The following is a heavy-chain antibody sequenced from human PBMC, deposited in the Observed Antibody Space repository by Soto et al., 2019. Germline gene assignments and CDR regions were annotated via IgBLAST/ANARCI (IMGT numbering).Heavy chain of an antibody. CDR2: FYYSGST. J-gene: IGHJ3*02. CDR3: ARSSGYCTNGVCYTGPSSGTVRRAAFDI. D-gene: IGHD2-8*01. CDR1: GGSISSSSYY. Sequence: SETLSLTCTVSGGSISSSSYYWGWIRQPPGKGLEWIGSFYYSGSTYYNPSLKSRVTISVDTSKNQFSLKLSSVTAADTAVYYCARSSGYCTNGVCYTGPSSGTVRRAAFDIWGQGTMVT. V-gene: IGHV4-39*01.